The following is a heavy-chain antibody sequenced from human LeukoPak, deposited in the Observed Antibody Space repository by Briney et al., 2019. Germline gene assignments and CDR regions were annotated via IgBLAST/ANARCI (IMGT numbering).Heavy chain of an antibody. Sequence: SVKVSCKASGFTFSDYYMHWVRQAPRAGLEGMGDINPDRSGSSYAQKFQGRITMTRDTSSSSIYLELSSLRSDATAVYFCERDSAARRDYDFDIWGQGTMVTVSS. CDR3: ERDSAARRDYDFDI. J-gene: IGHJ3*02. CDR2: INPDRSGS. D-gene: IGHD1-1*01. V-gene: IGHV1-2*02. CDR1: GFTFSDYY.